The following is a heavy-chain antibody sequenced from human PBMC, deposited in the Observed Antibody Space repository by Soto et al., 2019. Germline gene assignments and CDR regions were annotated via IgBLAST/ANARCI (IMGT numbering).Heavy chain of an antibody. CDR3: EMDLYGGSSRLDY. CDR2: ISSDGSKK. Sequence: QVQLVESGGGVVQPGRSLRLSCVASGFTFSNNGSHWVRQAPGKGLEWVAVISSDGSKKYYADSVKGRFTISRDNSKNTLYLQMNNLRAKDTDVYYCEMDLYGGSSRLDYWGQGTLVTVSS. V-gene: IGHV3-30*03. CDR1: GFTFSNNG. J-gene: IGHJ4*02. D-gene: IGHD2-15*01.